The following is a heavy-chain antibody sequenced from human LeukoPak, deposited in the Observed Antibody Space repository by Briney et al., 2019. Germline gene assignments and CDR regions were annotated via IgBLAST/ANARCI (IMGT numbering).Heavy chain of an antibody. V-gene: IGHV4-34*01. D-gene: IGHD2-2*01. J-gene: IGHJ5*02. Sequence: SETLSLTCAVLGGXLSSYSCSWIRQPPGKGLEWIGEINHSGTNYSPSLKRRVTMSVDTSKKQFSLKLTSVTAADTAVYYCARAADFVGVLAATGGFDPWGQGTLVTVSS. CDR1: GGXLSSYS. CDR3: ARAADFVGVLAATGGFDP. CDR2: INHSGT.